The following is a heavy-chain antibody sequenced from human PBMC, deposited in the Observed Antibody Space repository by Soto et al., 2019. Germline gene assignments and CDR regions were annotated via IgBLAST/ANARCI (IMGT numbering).Heavy chain of an antibody. CDR1: GFAFSSYS. CDR3: ARDLEAGWYPYYFEY. V-gene: IGHV3-21*01. CDR2: ISSSSSYI. Sequence: EVQLVESGGGLVKPGGSLRLSCAACGFAFSSYSMNWLRQAPGKGLEWVSSISSSSSYIYYADSVKGRFTISRDNAKNSLYLQMNSLRAEDTAVYYCARDLEAGWYPYYFEYWGQGTLVTVSS. J-gene: IGHJ4*02. D-gene: IGHD6-19*01.